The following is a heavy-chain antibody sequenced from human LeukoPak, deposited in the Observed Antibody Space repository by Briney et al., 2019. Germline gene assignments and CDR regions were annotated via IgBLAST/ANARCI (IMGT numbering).Heavy chain of an antibody. CDR1: GFTFSDYY. CDR3: ARDSSVSYDSSGDYFDY. J-gene: IGHJ4*02. CDR2: ISSSGSTI. D-gene: IGHD3-22*01. V-gene: IGHV3-11*04. Sequence: GGSLRLSCAASGFTFSDYYMSWIRRAPGKGLEWVSYISSSGSTIYYADSVKGRFTISRDNAKNSLYLQMNSLRAEDTAVCYCARDSSVSYDSSGDYFDYWGQGTLVTVTS.